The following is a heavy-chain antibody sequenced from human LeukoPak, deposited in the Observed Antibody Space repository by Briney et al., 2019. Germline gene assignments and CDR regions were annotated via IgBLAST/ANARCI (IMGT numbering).Heavy chain of an antibody. CDR2: ISGSDSST. CDR1: GFTFTYFT. D-gene: IGHD6-19*01. V-gene: IGHV3-23*01. CDR3: ARVSVLRSSGWFGVFDF. J-gene: IGHJ4*02. Sequence: GGSLRLSCAASGFTFTYFTMTWVRQAPGKGLEWVSGISGSDSSTYSADSVKGRFTISRDDSQNTLYLHMNSLRAEDTAIYYCARVSVLRSSGWFGVFDFWGQGTQVTVSS.